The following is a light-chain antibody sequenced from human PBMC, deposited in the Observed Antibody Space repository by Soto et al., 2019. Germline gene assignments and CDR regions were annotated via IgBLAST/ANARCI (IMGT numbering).Light chain of an antibody. CDR1: QSINKW. J-gene: IGKJ2*01. Sequence: PMTQSPSTLSASVGDRVTITCRASQSINKWVAWFQQKSGRAPKLLIYDAATLQMGVPSIFSGSGSGTDFILTISSLQHEDFATYCCQQYNIGYTFGQGTRLDIK. V-gene: IGKV1-5*01. CDR3: QQYNIGYT. CDR2: DAA.